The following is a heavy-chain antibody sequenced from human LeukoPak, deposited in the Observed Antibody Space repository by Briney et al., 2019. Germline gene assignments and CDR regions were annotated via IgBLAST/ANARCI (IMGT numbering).Heavy chain of an antibody. CDR2: IIPILGIA. CDR1: GGTFSSYA. Sequence: AASVKVSCKASGGTFSSYAISWVRQAPGQGLEWMGRIIPILGIANYAQKFQGRVTITADKSTSTAYMELSSLRSEDTAVYYCASGYDSSGYELYYFDYWGQGTLVTVYS. CDR3: ASGYDSSGYELYYFDY. D-gene: IGHD3-22*01. V-gene: IGHV1-69*04. J-gene: IGHJ4*02.